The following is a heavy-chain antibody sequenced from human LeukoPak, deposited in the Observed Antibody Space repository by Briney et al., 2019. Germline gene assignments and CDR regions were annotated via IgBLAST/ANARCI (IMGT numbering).Heavy chain of an antibody. J-gene: IGHJ3*02. Sequence: AGGSLRLSCAASGFTYSSYGMHWVRQAPGKGLEWVAVISYDGSNKYYADSVKGRFTISRDNSKNTLYLQMNSLRAEDTAVYYCARGTYYYDSSGYYYGAFDIWGQGTMVTVSS. V-gene: IGHV3-30*03. CDR3: ARGTYYYDSSGYYYGAFDI. CDR2: ISYDGSNK. CDR1: GFTYSSYG. D-gene: IGHD3-22*01.